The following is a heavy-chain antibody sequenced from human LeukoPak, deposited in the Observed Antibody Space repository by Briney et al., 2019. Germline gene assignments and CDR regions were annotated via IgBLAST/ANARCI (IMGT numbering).Heavy chain of an antibody. J-gene: IGHJ4*02. D-gene: IGHD3-22*01. CDR3: ARRPRSGIGYYYDSSGYKSRYYFDY. V-gene: IGHV4-39*01. CDR1: GGSISSSSYY. Sequence: SETLSLTCTVSGGSISSSSYYWGWIRQPPGKGLEWIGSIYYSASTYYNPSLKSRVTISVDTSKNQFSLKLSSVTAADTAVYYCARRPRSGIGYYYDSSGYKSRYYFDYWGQGTLVTVSS. CDR2: IYYSAST.